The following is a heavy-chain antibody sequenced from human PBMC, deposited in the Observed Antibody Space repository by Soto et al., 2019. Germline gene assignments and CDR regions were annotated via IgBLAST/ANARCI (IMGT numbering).Heavy chain of an antibody. CDR3: ARDGSGYSWGWFDP. D-gene: IGHD5-18*01. CDR2: ISSSSSYI. J-gene: IGHJ5*02. CDR1: GFTFSSYS. Sequence: PGGSLRLSCAASGFTFSSYSMNWVRQAPGKGLEWVSSISSSSSYIYYADSVKGRFTISRDDAKNSLYLQMNSLRAEDTAVYYCARDGSGYSWGWFDPWGQGTLVTVSS. V-gene: IGHV3-21*01.